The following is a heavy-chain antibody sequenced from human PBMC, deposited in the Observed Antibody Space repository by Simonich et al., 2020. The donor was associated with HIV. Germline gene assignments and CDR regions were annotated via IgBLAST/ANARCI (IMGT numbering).Heavy chain of an antibody. CDR3: ARRPGGAGGKGAEYFQH. Sequence: QLVESGGGLVQPGGSLRLSCAASGFTFTTFWVNWVRQAPGKWLGWVANIKQDGSQKFYMDSVKGRFTISRDNFKNTLYLQMNSLRVEDTAVYYCARRPGGAGGKGAEYFQHWGQGTLVTVSS. CDR2: IKQDGSQK. CDR1: GFTFTTFW. J-gene: IGHJ1*01. D-gene: IGHD6-13*01. V-gene: IGHV3-7*01.